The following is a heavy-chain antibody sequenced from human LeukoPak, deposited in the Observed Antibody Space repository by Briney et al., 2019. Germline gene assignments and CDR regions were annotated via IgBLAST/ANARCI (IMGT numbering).Heavy chain of an antibody. CDR1: GGSISSSSYY. CDR2: IYSSGST. CDR3: ARDRSSGWGTTFNY. Sequence: SETLSLTCTVSGGSISSSSYYWSWIRQPAGKGLEWIGRIYSSGSTKYNPSLKSRVTMSVDTSKNQFSLKLSSVTAADTAVYYCARDRSSGWGTTFNYWGQGALVTVSS. J-gene: IGHJ4*02. D-gene: IGHD6-19*01. V-gene: IGHV4-61*02.